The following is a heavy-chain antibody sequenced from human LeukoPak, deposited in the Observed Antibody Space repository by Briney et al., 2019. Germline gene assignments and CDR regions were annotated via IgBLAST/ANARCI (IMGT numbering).Heavy chain of an antibody. CDR1: GYSFTSYW. CDR3: ARQLGSDAFDI. Sequence: GESLKISCKGSGYSFTSYWIGWVRQMPGKGLEWMGIVFPVDSDTRYSPSFKGQVTTSVDKSTTTAYLQWSSLKASDTAMYYCARQLGSDAFDIWGQGTMVTVSS. J-gene: IGHJ3*02. D-gene: IGHD3-10*01. CDR2: VFPVDSDT. V-gene: IGHV5-51*01.